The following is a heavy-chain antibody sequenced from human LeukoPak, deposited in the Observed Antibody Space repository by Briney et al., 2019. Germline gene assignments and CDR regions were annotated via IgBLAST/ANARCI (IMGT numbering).Heavy chain of an antibody. CDR2: ISSSSSYI. CDR3: ARSGRVDAFDI. J-gene: IGHJ3*02. V-gene: IGHV3-21*01. Sequence: GSLRLSCAASGFTFSSYSMNWVRQAPGKGLEWVSSISSSSSYIYYADSVKGRFTISRDNAKNSLYLQMNSLRAEDTAVYYCARSGRVDAFDIWGQGTMVTVSS. CDR1: GFTFSSYS.